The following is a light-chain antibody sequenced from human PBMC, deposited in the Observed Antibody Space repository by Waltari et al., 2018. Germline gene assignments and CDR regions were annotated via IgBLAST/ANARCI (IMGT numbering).Light chain of an antibody. V-gene: IGKV1-8*01. CDR3: QQYYSDPLT. CDR2: AAS. CDR1: QHIAGY. J-gene: IGKJ4*01. Sequence: AIRMTQSPSSFPASTGDRVTITCRASQHIAGYLAWYQQKPGKAPKLLIYAASTLQSGVPSRFGGSGSGTDFTLTISCLQSEDFATYYCQQYYSDPLTFGGGTKVEIK.